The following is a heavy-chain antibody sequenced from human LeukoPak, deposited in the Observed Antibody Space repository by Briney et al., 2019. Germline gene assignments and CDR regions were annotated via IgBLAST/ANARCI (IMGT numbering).Heavy chain of an antibody. Sequence: GASVKVSCKASGYTFTSYYMHWVRQAPGQGLEWMGLINPSGGSTSYAQKFQGRVTMTRDTSTSTVYMELSSLRSEDTAVYYCARGTIFGVVIKPFDYWGQGTLVTVSS. J-gene: IGHJ4*02. CDR3: ARGTIFGVVIKPFDY. CDR1: GYTFTSYY. CDR2: INPSGGST. D-gene: IGHD3-3*01. V-gene: IGHV1-46*01.